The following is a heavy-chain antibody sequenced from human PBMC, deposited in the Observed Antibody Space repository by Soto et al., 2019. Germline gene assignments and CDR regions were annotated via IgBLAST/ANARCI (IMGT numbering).Heavy chain of an antibody. CDR3: ARQSSGWYDNWFDP. D-gene: IGHD6-19*01. CDR1: GGSISSSSYY. J-gene: IGHJ5*02. Sequence: KTSETLSLTCTVSGGSISSSSYYWGWIRQPPGKGLEWIGSIYYSGSTYYNPSLKSRVTISVDTSKNQFSLKLSSVTAADTAVYYCARQSSGWYDNWFDPWGQGTLVTV. V-gene: IGHV4-39*01. CDR2: IYYSGST.